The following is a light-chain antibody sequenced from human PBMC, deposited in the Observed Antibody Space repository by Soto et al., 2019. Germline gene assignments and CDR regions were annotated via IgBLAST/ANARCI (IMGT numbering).Light chain of an antibody. J-gene: IGKJ1*01. CDR1: QSVDRF. CDR3: HHYVGSPWA. Sequence: EIVLTQSPGTLSLPPGERATLSCGASQSVDRFLAWFQQKPGQAPRLLIYGASSRATGIPDRFSGSGSGTDFTLTITRLEPEDSAVYFCHHYVGSPWAFGQGTRVEI. V-gene: IGKV3-20*01. CDR2: GAS.